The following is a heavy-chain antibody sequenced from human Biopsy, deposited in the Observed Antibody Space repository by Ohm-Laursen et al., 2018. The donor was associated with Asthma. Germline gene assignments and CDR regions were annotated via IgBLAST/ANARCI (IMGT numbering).Heavy chain of an antibody. CDR3: ARDFGCGSYFVGTTFDY. CDR2: IAYDGSKK. V-gene: IGHV3-30*03. J-gene: IGHJ4*02. Sequence: SLRLSCAASGVDLSSYGMNWVRQAPGKGLEWVAVIAYDGSKKYYADSVKGRFTLSRDNSKNTLYLQMDSLRAEDSAVYYCARDFGCGSYFVGTTFDYWGQGALVTVSS. D-gene: IGHD1-26*01. CDR1: GVDLSSYG.